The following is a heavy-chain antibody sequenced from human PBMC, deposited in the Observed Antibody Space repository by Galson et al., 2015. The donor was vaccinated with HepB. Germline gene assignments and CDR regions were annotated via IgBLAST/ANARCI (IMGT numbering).Heavy chain of an antibody. CDR2: INHSGST. CDR3: ARELLQPLYNWNSYPRKWFDP. CDR1: GGSFSGYY. V-gene: IGHV4-34*01. J-gene: IGHJ5*02. Sequence: ETLSLTCAVYGGSFSGYYWSRIRQPPGKGLEWIGEINHSGSTNYNPSLKSRVTISVDTSKNQFSLKLSSVTAADTAVYYCARELLQPLYNWNSYPRKWFDPWGQGTLVTVSS. D-gene: IGHD1/OR15-1a*01.